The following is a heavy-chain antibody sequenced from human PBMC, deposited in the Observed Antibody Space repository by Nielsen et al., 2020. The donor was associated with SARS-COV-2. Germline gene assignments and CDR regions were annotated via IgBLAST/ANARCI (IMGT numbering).Heavy chain of an antibody. CDR1: GGTFSSYA. Sequence: ASVKVSCKASGGTFSSYAISWVRQAPGQGLEWMGWISAYNGNTNYAQKLQGRVTMTTDTSTSTAYMELRSLRSDDTAVYYCARDRWEGADAFDIWGQGTMVTVSS. J-gene: IGHJ3*02. CDR3: ARDRWEGADAFDI. D-gene: IGHD1-26*01. CDR2: ISAYNGNT. V-gene: IGHV1-18*01.